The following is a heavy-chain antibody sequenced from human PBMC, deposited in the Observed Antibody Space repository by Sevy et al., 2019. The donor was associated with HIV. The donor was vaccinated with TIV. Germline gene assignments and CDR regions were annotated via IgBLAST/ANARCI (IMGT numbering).Heavy chain of an antibody. CDR2: ISGSGVST. J-gene: IGHJ4*02. CDR3: AKDVRYDSSGYFDY. V-gene: IGHV3-23*01. D-gene: IGHD3-22*01. CDR1: RFTLRSYA. Sequence: GGSLRLSCAASRFTLRSYAMSWVRQAPGKGLEWVSAISGSGVSTYYADSVKGRFTTSRDNSKNTLYLQMNSLRAEDTAVYYCAKDVRYDSSGYFDYWGQGILVTVSS.